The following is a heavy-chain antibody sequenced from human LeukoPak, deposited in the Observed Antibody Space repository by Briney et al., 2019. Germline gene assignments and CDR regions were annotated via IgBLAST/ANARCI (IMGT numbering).Heavy chain of an antibody. V-gene: IGHV5-51*01. D-gene: IGHD2-8*02. J-gene: IGHJ3*02. CDR2: IYPGDSDT. CDR1: GYNFASYW. CDR3: ATGSGPTWWRAFDI. Sequence: GESLKISCKGSGYNFASYWVGWVRQMPGKGLEWVGIIYPGDSDTRYSPSFRGQVTISADKSISATYLQWSSLKASDTAMYDCATGSGPTWWRAFDIWGQGTVVTVPS.